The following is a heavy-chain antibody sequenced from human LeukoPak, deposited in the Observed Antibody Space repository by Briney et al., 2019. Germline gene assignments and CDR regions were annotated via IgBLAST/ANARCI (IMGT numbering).Heavy chain of an antibody. J-gene: IGHJ4*02. V-gene: IGHV3-30*04. CDR1: GFTFSSYA. CDR2: ISYDGSNK. D-gene: IGHD2-2*01. CDR3: ARGPEKYCSSTSCYPLADY. Sequence: GGSLRLSCAASGFTFSSYAMHWVRQAPGKGLEWVAVISYDGSNKYYADSVKGRFTISRDNSKNTLYPQMNSLRAEDTAVYYCARGPEKYCSSTSCYPLADYWGQGTLVTVSS.